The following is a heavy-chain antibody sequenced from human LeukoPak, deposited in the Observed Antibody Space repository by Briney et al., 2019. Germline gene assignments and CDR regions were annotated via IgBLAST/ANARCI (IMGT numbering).Heavy chain of an antibody. Sequence: SETLSLTCTVSGGSIGGTSYYWGWIRQPPGKGLEWIGNIYHAGNTYYNPSLKSRVTISVDTSKNEFSLRLSSVTAADTAVYYCVRHDWGDSDAFDVWGQGTLVSVSS. D-gene: IGHD2-21*01. CDR2: IYHAGNT. CDR3: VRHDWGDSDAFDV. CDR1: GGSIGGTSYY. J-gene: IGHJ3*01. V-gene: IGHV4-39*01.